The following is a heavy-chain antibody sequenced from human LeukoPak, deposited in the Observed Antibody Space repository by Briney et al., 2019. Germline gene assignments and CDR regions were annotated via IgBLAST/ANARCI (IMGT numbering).Heavy chain of an antibody. CDR3: ASYSGYDYGPFDY. Sequence: SVTVSFTASGGTFTIYAISWVRQAPGQGLEWMGRIIPILGIANYAQKFQGRVTITADKDTTTAYMELSSLRSEDTAVYYCASYSGYDYGPFDYWGQGTLVTVSS. V-gene: IGHV1-69*04. CDR2: IIPILGIA. CDR1: GGTFTIYA. D-gene: IGHD5-12*01. J-gene: IGHJ4*02.